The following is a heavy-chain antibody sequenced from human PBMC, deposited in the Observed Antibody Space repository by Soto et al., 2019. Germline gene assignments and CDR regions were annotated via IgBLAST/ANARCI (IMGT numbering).Heavy chain of an antibody. V-gene: IGHV1-69*06. CDR2: IIPIFGTA. D-gene: IGHD3-3*01. J-gene: IGHJ6*02. CDR3: ARGDTIFGVVIPRYYYYGMDV. Sequence: GASVKVSCKSSGGTFSSYAISWVRQAPGQGLEWMGGIIPIFGTANYAQKFQGRVTITADKSTSTAYMELSSLRSEDTAVYYCARGDTIFGVVIPRYYYYGMDVWGQGTTVTVSS. CDR1: GGTFSSYA.